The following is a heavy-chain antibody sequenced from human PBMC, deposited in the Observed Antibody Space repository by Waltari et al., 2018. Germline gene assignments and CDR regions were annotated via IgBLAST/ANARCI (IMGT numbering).Heavy chain of an antibody. CDR1: GYTFTNYD. Sequence: QVQLVQSGAEAKKPGASVKVSCKASGYTFTNYDINWVRQATGQGLEGMGRMNPNSGSTGYAQKFQGRVSMTRNTSISTAYMELSSLRSEDTAVYFCARGTLYDSSGIDFWGQGTLVTVSS. CDR2: MNPNSGST. V-gene: IGHV1-8*01. CDR3: ARGTLYDSSGIDF. J-gene: IGHJ4*02. D-gene: IGHD3-22*01.